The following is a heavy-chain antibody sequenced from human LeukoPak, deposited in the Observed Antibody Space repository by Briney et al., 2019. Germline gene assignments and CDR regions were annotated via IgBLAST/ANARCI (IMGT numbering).Heavy chain of an antibody. V-gene: IGHV4-30-4*01. CDR1: GGSISSGDYY. J-gene: IGHJ5*02. Sequence: PSETLSLTCTVSGGSISSGDYYWSWIRQPPGKGLEWIGYIYYSGSTYYNPSLKSRVTISVDTSNNQFSLKLSSVTAADTAVYYYAREALRPSRWFDPWGQGTLVTVSS. D-gene: IGHD4-17*01. CDR3: AREALRPSRWFDP. CDR2: IYYSGST.